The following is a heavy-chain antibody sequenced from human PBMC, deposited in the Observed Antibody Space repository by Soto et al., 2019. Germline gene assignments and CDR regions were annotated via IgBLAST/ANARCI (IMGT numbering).Heavy chain of an antibody. V-gene: IGHV3-23*01. CDR1: GFTFSNYA. CDR2: ISGTGSTT. J-gene: IGHJ4*02. Sequence: GGSLRLSCEASGFTFSNYAMSWVRHTPGKGLEWVSAISGTGSTTYYAASVKGRFTSSSDSCNHTLYLQMNNLRVDDTAVYYCAKDMVYWGQGTLVTVSS. CDR3: AKDMVY. D-gene: IGHD3-10*01.